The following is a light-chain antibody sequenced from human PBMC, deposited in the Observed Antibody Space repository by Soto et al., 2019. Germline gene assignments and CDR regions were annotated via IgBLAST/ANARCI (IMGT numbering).Light chain of an antibody. J-gene: IGKJ1*01. Sequence: DIQMTQSPSILSASVGDRVTISCRASQSISSWLAWYQQKPGKAPNLLIFDASTLETGVPSRFSGSEAETEFTLTISGLQPDDFATYYCQQGYSTPWTFGQGTKVEIK. V-gene: IGKV1-5*01. CDR3: QQGYSTPWT. CDR2: DAS. CDR1: QSISSW.